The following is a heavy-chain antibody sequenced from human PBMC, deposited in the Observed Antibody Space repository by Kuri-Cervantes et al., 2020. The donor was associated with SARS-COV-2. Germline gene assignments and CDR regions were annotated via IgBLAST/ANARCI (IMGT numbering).Heavy chain of an antibody. J-gene: IGHJ4*02. D-gene: IGHD3-3*01. CDR1: GFTFSSYA. V-gene: IGHV3-64*02. Sequence: GGSLRLSCAASGFTFSSYAMHWVRQAPGKGLEYVSAISSNGGSTYYADSVKGRFTISRDDSKSIAYLQMNSLKTEDTAVYYCTRDDFWSGYLDYWGQGTLVTVSS. CDR2: ISSNGGST. CDR3: TRDDFWSGYLDY.